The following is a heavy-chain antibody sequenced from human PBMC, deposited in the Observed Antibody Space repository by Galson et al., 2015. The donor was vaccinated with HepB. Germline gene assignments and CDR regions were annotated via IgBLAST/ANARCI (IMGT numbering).Heavy chain of an antibody. CDR3: GGDSGY. D-gene: IGHD4-17*01. CDR1: GFTFSTYW. V-gene: IGHV3-74*01. J-gene: IGHJ4*02. CDR2: IKNDGTGT. Sequence: SLRLSCAASGFTFSTYWMHWVRQAPGKGLVWVSRIKNDGTGTSYADSVKGRFTISRDDAKNTLYLQVNSLRAEDTAVYYCGGDSGYWGQGTLVTVSS.